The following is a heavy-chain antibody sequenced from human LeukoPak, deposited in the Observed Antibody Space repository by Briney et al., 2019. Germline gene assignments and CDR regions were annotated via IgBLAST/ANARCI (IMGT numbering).Heavy chain of an antibody. CDR1: GGSISSYY. V-gene: IGHV4-59*01. Sequence: SETLSLTCTVSGGSISSYYWSWIRQPPGKGLEWIGYIYYSGSTNYNPSLKSRVTISVDTSKNQFSLKLSSVTAADTAVYYCARDRDNSPPRGAAFDIWGQGTMVTVSS. J-gene: IGHJ3*02. D-gene: IGHD2/OR15-2a*01. CDR2: IYYSGST. CDR3: ARDRDNSPPRGAAFDI.